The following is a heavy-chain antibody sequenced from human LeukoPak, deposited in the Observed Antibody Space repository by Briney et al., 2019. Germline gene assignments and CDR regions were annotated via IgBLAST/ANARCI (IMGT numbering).Heavy chain of an antibody. V-gene: IGHV3-30*02. Sequence: GGSLRLSCAASGFTFSSYGMHWVRQAPGKGLEWVAFIRYDGSNKYYADSVKGRFTISRDNSKNTLYLKMNSLRAEDTAVYYCAKDKWYSSSSALDYWGQGTLVTVSS. CDR2: IRYDGSNK. J-gene: IGHJ4*02. CDR3: AKDKWYSSSSALDY. D-gene: IGHD6-6*01. CDR1: GFTFSSYG.